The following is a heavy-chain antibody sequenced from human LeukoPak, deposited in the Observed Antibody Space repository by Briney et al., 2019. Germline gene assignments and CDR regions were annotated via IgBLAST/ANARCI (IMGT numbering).Heavy chain of an antibody. Sequence: GASVKVSCRDSGYTFTNYDFNWVRQAPGQGLEWMGGIIPIFGTANYAQKFQGRVTITADESTSTAYMELSSLRSEDTAVYYCARFYRYSGYVLEGYYYYGMDVWGQGTTVTVSS. CDR2: IIPIFGTA. CDR3: ARFYRYSGYVLEGYYYYGMDV. J-gene: IGHJ6*02. D-gene: IGHD5-12*01. V-gene: IGHV1-69*13. CDR1: GYTFTNYD.